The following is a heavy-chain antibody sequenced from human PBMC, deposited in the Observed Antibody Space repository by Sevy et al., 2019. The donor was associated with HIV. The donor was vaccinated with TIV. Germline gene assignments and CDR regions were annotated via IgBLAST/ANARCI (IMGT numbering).Heavy chain of an antibody. J-gene: IGHJ4*02. D-gene: IGHD3-16*01. CDR3: AKGQGYDYIWGNERSEYYFDY. Sequence: GGSLRLSCAASRFTFSTYDIHWVRQAPGKGLEWVAVISHDGSYQYYTDSVKDRFTISRNDSKNKGYLQMNSLRADDSGVYNCAKGQGYDYIWGNERSEYYFDYWGQGTLVTVSS. CDR2: ISHDGSYQ. V-gene: IGHV3-30*18. CDR1: RFTFSTYD.